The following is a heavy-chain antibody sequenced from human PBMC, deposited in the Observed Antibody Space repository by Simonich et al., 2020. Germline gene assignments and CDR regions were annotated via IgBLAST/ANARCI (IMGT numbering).Heavy chain of an antibody. CDR3: AKDKGAAASDYFDY. CDR1: GGSISSYY. CDR2: IWYDGSNK. D-gene: IGHD6-13*01. J-gene: IGHJ4*02. V-gene: IGHV3-30*02. Sequence: QVQLQESGPGLVKPSETLSLTCTVSGGSISSYYWSWIRQPPGKGLEWVAVIWYDGSNKYYADSVKGRFTIARDNSKNTLYLQMNSLGAEDTAMYYCAKDKGAAASDYFDYWGQGTLVTVSS.